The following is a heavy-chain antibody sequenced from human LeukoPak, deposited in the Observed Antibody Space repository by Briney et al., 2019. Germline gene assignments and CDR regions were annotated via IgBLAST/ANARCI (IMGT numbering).Heavy chain of an antibody. Sequence: GGSLRLSCVASGFIFSTYAMNWVRQAPGKGLEWVSAISGGGTSTYYADSVKGRFTISRDNSKNTLYLQMNSLRAEDTAVYYCAKARDYGLWGQGTLVTVSS. CDR2: ISGGGTST. V-gene: IGHV3-23*01. CDR1: GFIFSTYA. D-gene: IGHD3-16*01. J-gene: IGHJ4*02. CDR3: AKARDYGL.